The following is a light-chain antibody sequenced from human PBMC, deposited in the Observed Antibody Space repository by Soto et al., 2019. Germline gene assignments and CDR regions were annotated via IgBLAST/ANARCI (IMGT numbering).Light chain of an antibody. V-gene: IGLV2-8*01. CDR2: EVT. Sequence: QSDLTQPPSASGSPGQSVTISCTGTSSDVGGYNYVSWYQQHPGKAPKLLIYEVTKRPSGVPDRFSGSKSGNTASLTVSGLQADDEAEYYCCSNAGSHYYVFGTGTKLTVL. CDR3: CSNAGSHYYV. J-gene: IGLJ1*01. CDR1: SSDVGGYNY.